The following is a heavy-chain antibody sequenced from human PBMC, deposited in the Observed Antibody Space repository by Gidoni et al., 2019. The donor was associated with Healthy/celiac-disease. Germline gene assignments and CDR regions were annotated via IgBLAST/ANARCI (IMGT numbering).Heavy chain of an antibody. CDR3: ARGLAAAGTFDY. V-gene: IGHV3-21*01. J-gene: IGHJ4*02. CDR2: ISSSSSYI. Sequence: EVQLVESGGGLVKPGGSLRLSCAASGFPFSSYSMNWVRQAPGKGLEWVSSISSSSSYIYYADSVKGRFTISRDNAKNSLYLQMNSLRAEDTAVYYCARGLAAAGTFDYWGQGTLVTVSS. CDR1: GFPFSSYS. D-gene: IGHD6-13*01.